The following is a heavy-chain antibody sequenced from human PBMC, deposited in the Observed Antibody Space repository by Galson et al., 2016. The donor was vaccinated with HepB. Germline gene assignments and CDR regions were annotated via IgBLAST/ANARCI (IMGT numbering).Heavy chain of an antibody. V-gene: IGHV1-69*10. CDR3: ARFRGIVVVNYYYGLDL. D-gene: IGHD3-22*01. J-gene: IGHJ6*02. CDR1: GGTFSSYA. CDR2: IIPILGIA. Sequence: SCKASGGTFSSYAISWVRQAPGQGLEWMGGIIPILGIANYAQKFQGRVTITADKSTSTAYMELSSLRSEDTAVYYCARFRGIVVVNYYYGLDLWGRGTTVTVSS.